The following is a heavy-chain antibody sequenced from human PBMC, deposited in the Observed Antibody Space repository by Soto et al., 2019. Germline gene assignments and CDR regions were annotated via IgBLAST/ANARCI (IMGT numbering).Heavy chain of an antibody. V-gene: IGHV4-34*01. D-gene: IGHD6-19*01. Sequence: QVQLQQWGAGLLKPSETLSLTCAVYGGSFSGYYWSWIRQPPGKGLEWIGEINHSGSTNYNPSLKSRVTISVDTSKNQFSLKLSSVTAADTAVYYCARFYSSCWYNWFDPWGQGTLVTVSS. CDR3: ARFYSSCWYNWFDP. J-gene: IGHJ5*02. CDR2: INHSGST. CDR1: GGSFSGYY.